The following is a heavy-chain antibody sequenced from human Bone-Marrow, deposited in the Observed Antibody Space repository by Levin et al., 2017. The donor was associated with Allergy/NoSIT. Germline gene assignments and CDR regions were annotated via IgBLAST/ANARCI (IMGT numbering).Heavy chain of an antibody. CDR1: GFTFSSYG. J-gene: IGHJ2*01. Sequence: GGSLRLSCAASGFTFSSYGMHWVRQAPGKGLEWVAFIPYDGSNRYYGESVPFLFPISRDNSENTVYLQMSSLRTEDTAVYYCAKRAYDSVWGSGGDYRDLWGRGTLGKVSS. CDR2: IPYDGSNR. CDR3: AKRAYDSVWGSGGDYRDL. V-gene: IGHV3-30*02. D-gene: IGHD3-16*01.